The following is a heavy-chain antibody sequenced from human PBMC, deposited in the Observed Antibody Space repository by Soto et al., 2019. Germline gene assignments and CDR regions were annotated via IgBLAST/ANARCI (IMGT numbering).Heavy chain of an antibody. CDR1: GGTFSSYA. V-gene: IGHV1-69*01. CDR3: ARAYSSSFIWFAP. Sequence: QVQLVQSGAEVKKPGSSVKVSCQASGGTFSSYAISWVRQAPGQGLEWMGGIIPIFGTASYAQKFQGRVTIPADESTSKAYMELSSLRSEDTAVYYCARAYSSSFIWFAPWGKGTVVTVSS. CDR2: IIPIFGTA. D-gene: IGHD6-6*01. J-gene: IGHJ5*02.